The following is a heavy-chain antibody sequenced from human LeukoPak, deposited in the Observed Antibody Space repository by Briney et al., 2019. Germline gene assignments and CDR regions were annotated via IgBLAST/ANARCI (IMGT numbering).Heavy chain of an antibody. CDR2: IYYSGRT. V-gene: IGHV4-59*08. CDR3: ARLELVSTTFGVAPWFDP. Sequence: PSETLSLTCTVSGGSISSYYWSWIRQPPGKGLEWIGYIYYSGRTNYNPSLKSRVTISVDTSKNQFSLKLSSVTAADTAVYYCARLELVSTTFGVAPWFDPWGQGTLVTVSS. CDR1: GGSISSYY. D-gene: IGHD3-3*01. J-gene: IGHJ5*02.